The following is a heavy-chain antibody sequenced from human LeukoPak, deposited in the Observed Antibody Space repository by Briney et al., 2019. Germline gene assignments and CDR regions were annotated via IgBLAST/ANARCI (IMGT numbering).Heavy chain of an antibody. CDR2: IKQDGSEK. D-gene: IGHD5-18*01. V-gene: IGHV3-7*01. Sequence: GGSLRLSCAASGFTFSSYWMSWVRQAPGKGLEWVANIKQDGSEKYYVDSVKGRFTISRDNAKNSLYLQMNSLRPEDTAVYYCATTRIQLWLYPFDYWGQRTLVTVSS. CDR1: GFTFSSYW. J-gene: IGHJ4*02. CDR3: ATTRIQLWLYPFDY.